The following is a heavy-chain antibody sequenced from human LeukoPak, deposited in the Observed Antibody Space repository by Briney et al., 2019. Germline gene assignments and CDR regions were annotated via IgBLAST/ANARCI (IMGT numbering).Heavy chain of an antibody. D-gene: IGHD3-22*01. J-gene: IGHJ5*02. CDR3: ARLYDSSGYTNWLDP. V-gene: IGHV4-59*11. Sequence: SETLSLTCTVSGGSISSHYWSWIRQPPGKGLEWFGYIYYSGSSKYNPSLKSRVTISVDTSKNQFSLKLSSVTAADTAVYYCARLYDSSGYTNWLDPWGQGTLVTVSS. CDR2: IYYSGSS. CDR1: GGSISSHY.